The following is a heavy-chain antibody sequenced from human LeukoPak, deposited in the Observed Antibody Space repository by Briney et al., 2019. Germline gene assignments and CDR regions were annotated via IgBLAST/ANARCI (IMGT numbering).Heavy chain of an antibody. D-gene: IGHD4-23*01. CDR1: GGSVTGGGYY. J-gene: IGHJ4*02. Sequence: SETLSLTCTVSGGSVTGGGYYWSWIRQHPGKGLEWSGYIYYSDKTYYNPSLKSRVTISADTSKNQFSLNLNSVTAADTAVFYCARARGGTSSRDYWGQGTLVSVSS. CDR3: ARARGGTSSRDY. CDR2: IYYSDKT. V-gene: IGHV4-31*03.